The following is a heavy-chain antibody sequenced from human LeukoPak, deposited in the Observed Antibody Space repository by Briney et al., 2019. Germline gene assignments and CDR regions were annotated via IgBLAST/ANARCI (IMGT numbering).Heavy chain of an antibody. Sequence: SETLSLTCTVSGGSISSYYWSWIRQPPGKGLEWIGYIYYSGSTNYNPSLKSRVTMLVDTSKNQFSLKLSSVTAADTAVYYCARGAREDAFDIWGQGTMVTVSS. CDR3: ARGAREDAFDI. CDR2: IYYSGST. V-gene: IGHV4-59*01. J-gene: IGHJ3*02. CDR1: GGSISSYY.